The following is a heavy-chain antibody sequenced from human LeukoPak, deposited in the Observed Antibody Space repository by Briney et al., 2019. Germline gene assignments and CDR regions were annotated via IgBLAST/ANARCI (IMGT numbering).Heavy chain of an antibody. CDR3: ARHARGVRGVITAIFDY. CDR1: GGSISSYY. J-gene: IGHJ4*02. V-gene: IGHV4-59*08. Sequence: PSETLSLTCTVSGGSISSYYWSWLRQPPGKGLEWIGYIYYSGSTNYNPSLKSRVTISVDTSKNQFSLKLSSVTAADTAVYYCARHARGVRGVITAIFDYRGQGTLVTVSS. D-gene: IGHD3-10*01. CDR2: IYYSGST.